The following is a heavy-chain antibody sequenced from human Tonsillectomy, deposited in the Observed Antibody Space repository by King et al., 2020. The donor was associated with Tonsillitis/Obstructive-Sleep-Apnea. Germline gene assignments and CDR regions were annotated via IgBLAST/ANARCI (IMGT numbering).Heavy chain of an antibody. Sequence: VQLVESGGGLVQPGGSLRLSCAASGFTFSSYAMSWVRQAPGKGLEWVSAISGSGGSTYYADSVKGRFTISRDNSKNTLFLQMNSLRAEDTAIYYCAKVNKRGYYFDYWGQGTLVTVSS. D-gene: IGHD1/OR15-1a*01. CDR2: ISGSGGST. CDR3: AKVNKRGYYFDY. CDR1: GFTFSSYA. J-gene: IGHJ4*02. V-gene: IGHV3-23*04.